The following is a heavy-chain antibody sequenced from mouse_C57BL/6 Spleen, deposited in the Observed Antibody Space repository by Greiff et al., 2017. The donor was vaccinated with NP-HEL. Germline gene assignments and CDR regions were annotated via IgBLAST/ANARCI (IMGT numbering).Heavy chain of an antibody. CDR2: IYPRSGNT. J-gene: IGHJ2*01. CDR1: GYTFTSYG. D-gene: IGHD1-1*02. Sequence: VKLMESGAELARPGASVKLSCKASGYTFTSYGISWVKQRTGQGLEWIGEIYPRSGNTYYNEKFKGKATLTADKSSSTAYMELRSLTSEDSAVYFCARYGPTSAFDYWGQGTTLTVSS. V-gene: IGHV1-81*01. CDR3: ARYGPTSAFDY.